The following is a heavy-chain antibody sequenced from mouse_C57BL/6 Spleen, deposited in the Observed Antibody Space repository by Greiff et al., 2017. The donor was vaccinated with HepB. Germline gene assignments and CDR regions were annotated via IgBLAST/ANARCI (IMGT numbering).Heavy chain of an antibody. Sequence: QVQLKQPGAELVKPGASVKMSCKASGYTFTSYWITWVKQRPGQGLEWIGDIYPGSGSTNYNEKFKSKATLTVDTSSSTAYMQLSSLTSEDSAVYYCARWGYGSSYGYWGQGTTLTVSS. CDR2: IYPGSGST. J-gene: IGHJ2*01. CDR1: GYTFTSYW. V-gene: IGHV1-55*01. CDR3: ARWGYGSSYGY. D-gene: IGHD1-1*01.